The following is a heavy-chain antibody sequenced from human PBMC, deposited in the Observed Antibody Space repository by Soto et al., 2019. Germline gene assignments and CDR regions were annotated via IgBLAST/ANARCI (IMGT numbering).Heavy chain of an antibody. CDR1: GYTFTSYY. J-gene: IGHJ5*02. D-gene: IGHD3-10*01. CDR3: ARDIYYGSGSYYNWFDP. Sequence: ASVKVSCKASGYTFTSYYMHWGRQAPGQGLEWMGIINPSGGSTSYAQRFQGRVTMTRDTSTSTVYMELSSLRSEDTAVYYCARDIYYGSGSYYNWFDPWGQGTLVTVSS. CDR2: INPSGGST. V-gene: IGHV1-46*01.